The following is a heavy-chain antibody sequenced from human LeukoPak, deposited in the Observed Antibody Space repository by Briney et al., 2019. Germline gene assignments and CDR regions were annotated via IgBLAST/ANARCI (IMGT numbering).Heavy chain of an antibody. D-gene: IGHD3-3*01. CDR3: AKDMFWSGYFYYYYGMDV. V-gene: IGHV3-23*01. Sequence: PGGSLRLSCAASGFTFSSYAMSWVRQATGKGLEWVSAISGSGGSTYYADSVKGRFTISRDNSKNTLYLQMNSLRAEDTAVYYCAKDMFWSGYFYYYYGMDVWGQGTTVTVSS. J-gene: IGHJ6*02. CDR2: ISGSGGST. CDR1: GFTFSSYA.